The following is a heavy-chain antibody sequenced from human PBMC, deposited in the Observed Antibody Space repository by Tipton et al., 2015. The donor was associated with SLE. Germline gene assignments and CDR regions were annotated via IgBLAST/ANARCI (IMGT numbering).Heavy chain of an antibody. Sequence: TLSLTCTVSGGSISSYYWSWIRQPPGQGLECIGYIHYSGSTNYNPSLKSRVTISVDTSKNQFSLKLSSVTAADTALYYCARGLRTVPRLDIWGPGTKVTVSS. CDR2: IHYSGST. CDR3: ARGLRTVPRLDI. V-gene: IGHV4-59*01. D-gene: IGHD4-17*01. J-gene: IGHJ3*02. CDR1: GGSISSYY.